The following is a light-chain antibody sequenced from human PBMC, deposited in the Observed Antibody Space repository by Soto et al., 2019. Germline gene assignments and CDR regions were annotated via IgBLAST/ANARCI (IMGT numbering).Light chain of an antibody. CDR2: AAS. CDR1: QGISSY. Sequence: IQLTQSPSSPSASVGDRVTITCRASQGISSYLAWYQQKPGKAPKLLISAASTLQSGVPSRLSGSGSGTDFTLIISSLQPEDFATYYCQQFKSYPLTFGGGTQVDIK. V-gene: IGKV1-9*01. CDR3: QQFKSYPLT. J-gene: IGKJ4*01.